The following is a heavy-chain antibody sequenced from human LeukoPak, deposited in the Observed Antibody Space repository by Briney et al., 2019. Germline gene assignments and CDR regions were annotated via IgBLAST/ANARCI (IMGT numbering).Heavy chain of an antibody. CDR1: GFTFDDYG. J-gene: IGHJ3*02. Sequence: GGSLRLSCAASGFTFDDYGMSWVRQAPGKGLEWVSGISGSGGKIHYVDCVKGRFTIPRDNSKNMLYLQMNSLRAEDTTVYYCAKTDRTGALGRFRMRSDAFDIWGQGTMVTVSS. D-gene: IGHD3-3*01. CDR3: AKTDRTGALGRFRMRSDAFDI. CDR2: ISGSGGKI. V-gene: IGHV3-23*01.